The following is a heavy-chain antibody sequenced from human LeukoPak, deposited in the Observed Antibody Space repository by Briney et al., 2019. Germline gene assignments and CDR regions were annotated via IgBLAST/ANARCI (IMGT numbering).Heavy chain of an antibody. D-gene: IGHD6-13*01. CDR3: ARDGGSWYAPDYYYYMDV. Sequence: GGSLRLSCAASGFTFSSYSMNWARQAPGKGLEWVSYISSSSSTIYYADSVKGRFTISRDNAKNSLYLQMNSLRAEDTAVYYCARDGGSWYAPDYYYYMDVWGKGTTVTVSS. J-gene: IGHJ6*03. CDR1: GFTFSSYS. CDR2: ISSSSSTI. V-gene: IGHV3-48*01.